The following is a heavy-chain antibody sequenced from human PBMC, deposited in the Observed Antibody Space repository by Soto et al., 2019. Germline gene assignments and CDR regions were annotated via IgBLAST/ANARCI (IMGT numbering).Heavy chain of an antibody. Sequence: ASVKVSCKASGYSFSDHYIHLVRHAPGQGLEWMGWINPDSGGTNYAQKFQDWVIMTSDTSINTVYMELSGLRSDDIAVYYCARNGGGSGSYYSIDVWGPGTLVTVYS. J-gene: IGHJ4*02. CDR3: ARNGGGSGSYYSIDV. CDR1: GYSFSDHY. V-gene: IGHV1-2*04. CDR2: INPDSGGT. D-gene: IGHD1-26*01.